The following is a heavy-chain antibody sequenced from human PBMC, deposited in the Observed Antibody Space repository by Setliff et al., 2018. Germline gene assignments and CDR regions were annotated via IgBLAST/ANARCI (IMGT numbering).Heavy chain of an antibody. CDR3: AREVGTSTSSDAFDV. Sequence: SETLSLTCTVSGDSISSGDSFWSWIRQPPGKGLEWIAYIYHSGSAYYNPSLKSRVTMSVDTSKNQFSLHLTSVTAADTAVYYCAREVGTSTSSDAFDVWGQGMMVTVSS. CDR1: GDSISSGDSF. CDR2: IYHSGSA. J-gene: IGHJ3*01. V-gene: IGHV4-30-4*08. D-gene: IGHD1-26*01.